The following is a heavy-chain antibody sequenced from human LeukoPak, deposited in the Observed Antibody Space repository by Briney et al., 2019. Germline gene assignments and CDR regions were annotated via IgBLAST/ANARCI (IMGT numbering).Heavy chain of an antibody. CDR2: ISAYNGNT. V-gene: IGHV1-18*01. D-gene: IGHD3-22*01. CDR1: GYTFTSYG. Sequence: ASVKVSCKASGYTFTSYGISWVRQAPGQGLEWMGWISAYNGNTNYAQKLQGRVTMTTGTSTSTAYMELRSLRSDDTAVYYCARGYYYDSSTSYPGGDYWGQGTPVTVSS. CDR3: ARGYYYDSSTSYPGGDY. J-gene: IGHJ4*02.